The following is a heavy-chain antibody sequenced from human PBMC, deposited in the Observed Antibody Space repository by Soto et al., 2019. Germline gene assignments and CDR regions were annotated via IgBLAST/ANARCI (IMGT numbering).Heavy chain of an antibody. CDR3: ARERIAARRYYYYGMDF. D-gene: IGHD6-6*01. V-gene: IGHV5-51*01. CDR2: IYPGDSDT. Sequence: PGESLKISCKGSGYSFTSYWIGWVRQMPGKGLEWMGIIYPGDSDTRYSPSFQGQVTISADKSISTAYLQWSSLKASDTAMYYCARERIAARRYYYYGMDFWGQRTTVTVSS. J-gene: IGHJ6*02. CDR1: GYSFTSYW.